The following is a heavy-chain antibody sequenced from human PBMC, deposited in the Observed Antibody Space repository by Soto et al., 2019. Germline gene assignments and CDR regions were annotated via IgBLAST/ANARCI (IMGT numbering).Heavy chain of an antibody. CDR2: ISAYNGNT. J-gene: IGHJ6*02. D-gene: IGHD2-8*01. Sequence: ASVKVSCKASGYTFTSYGISWVRQAPGQGLEWMGWISAYNGNTNYAQKLQGRVTMTTDTSTSTAYMELRSLRSDDTAVYYCARDYGYCTNGVCSVLYYYYYYGMDVWG. V-gene: IGHV1-18*01. CDR1: GYTFTSYG. CDR3: ARDYGYCTNGVCSVLYYYYYYGMDV.